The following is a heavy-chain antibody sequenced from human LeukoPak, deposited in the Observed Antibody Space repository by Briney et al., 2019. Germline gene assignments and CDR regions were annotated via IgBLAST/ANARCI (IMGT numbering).Heavy chain of an antibody. J-gene: IGHJ6*03. CDR3: AKDWGRGRYYYYYYMDV. Sequence: GGSLRLSCAASGFTFSSYWMSWVRQAPGKGLEWVANIKQDGSEKYYVDSVKGRFTISRDNAKNSLYLQMNSLRAEDTAVYYCAKDWGRGRYYYYYYMDVWGKGTTVTVSS. D-gene: IGHD3-10*01. CDR1: GFTFSSYW. V-gene: IGHV3-7*01. CDR2: IKQDGSEK.